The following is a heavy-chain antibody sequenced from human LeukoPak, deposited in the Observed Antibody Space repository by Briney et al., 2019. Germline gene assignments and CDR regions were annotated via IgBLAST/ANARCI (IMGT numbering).Heavy chain of an antibody. CDR2: INSDGSST. J-gene: IGHJ4*02. CDR3: AREGAGTVPFDY. D-gene: IGHD6-19*01. Sequence: GGSLRLSCAASGFTFSSYWMHWVRHAPGKGLAWVSRINSDGSSTIYADSVEGRFTISRDNAKNRLYLQMNSLRAEDTAVYYCAREGAGTVPFDYWGQGTLVTVSS. CDR1: GFTFSSYW. V-gene: IGHV3-74*01.